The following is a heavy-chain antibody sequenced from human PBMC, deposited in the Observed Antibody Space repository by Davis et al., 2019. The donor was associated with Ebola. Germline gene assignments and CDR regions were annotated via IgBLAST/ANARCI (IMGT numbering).Heavy chain of an antibody. J-gene: IGHJ4*02. CDR2: INHSGST. CDR3: ARFGSSGCLDY. D-gene: IGHD6-19*01. CDR1: GASISSYY. Sequence: SETLSLTCSVSGASISSYYWSWIRQPPGKGLEWIGEINHSGSTNYNPSLKSRVTISVDTSKNQFSLKLSSVTAADTAVYYCARFGSSGCLDYWGQGTLVTVSS. V-gene: IGHV4-34*01.